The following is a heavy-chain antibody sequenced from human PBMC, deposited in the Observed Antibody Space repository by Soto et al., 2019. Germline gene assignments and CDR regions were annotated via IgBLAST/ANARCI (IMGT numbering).Heavy chain of an antibody. CDR1: GGSISSYY. J-gene: IGHJ4*02. CDR3: ARESGSGSYYKGGSYFDY. CDR2: IYYSGST. D-gene: IGHD3-10*01. V-gene: IGHV4-59*01. Sequence: SETLFLTCTVSGGSISSYYWSWIRQPPGKGLEWIGYIYYSGSTNYNPSLKSRVTISVDTSKNQFSLKLSSVTAADTAVYYCARESGSGSYYKGGSYFDYWGQGTLVTVSS.